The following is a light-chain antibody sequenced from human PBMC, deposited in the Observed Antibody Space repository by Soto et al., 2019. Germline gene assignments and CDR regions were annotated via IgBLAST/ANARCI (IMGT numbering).Light chain of an antibody. Sequence: DIQMTQSPSTLSASVGDRVTITCRASQSISVYLAWYQQRPREAPKLLIYGDSSLESGVPSMFSGSGSGTEFTLTISSPQPTDFATYYCHQYATSSPTFGQGTKLEI. CDR3: HQYATSSPT. CDR2: GDS. J-gene: IGKJ2*01. CDR1: QSISVY. V-gene: IGKV1-5*01.